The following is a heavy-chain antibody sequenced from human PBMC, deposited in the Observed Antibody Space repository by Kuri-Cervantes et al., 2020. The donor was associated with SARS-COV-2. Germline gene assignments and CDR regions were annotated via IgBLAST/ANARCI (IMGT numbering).Heavy chain of an antibody. CDR3: ASHFRPRGQQLVGFRY. CDR1: GFTFSSYW. CDR2: IKQDGSEK. D-gene: IGHD6-13*01. J-gene: IGHJ4*02. V-gene: IGHV3-7*05. Sequence: GGSLRLSCAASGFTFSSYWMSWVRQAPGKGLEWVANIKQDGSEKYYVDSVKGRFTISRDNAKNSLYLQMNGLRAEDTAVYYCASHFRPRGQQLVGFRYWGQGTLVTVSS.